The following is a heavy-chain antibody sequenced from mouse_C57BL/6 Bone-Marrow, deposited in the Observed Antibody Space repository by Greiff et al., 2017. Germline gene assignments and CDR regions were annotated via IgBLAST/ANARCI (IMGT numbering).Heavy chain of an antibody. Sequence: EVQLVESGPVLVKPGPSVKISCKASGFTFTDYYMHWVKQSHGKSLEWIGLVYPYNGGTSSNQKFKGKATLTVATSSSTAYMQLSSLTSEDSAVYYCARWETGPLDDWGQGTTLTVSS. D-gene: IGHD4-1*01. CDR3: ARWETGPLDD. CDR1: GFTFTDYY. CDR2: VYPYNGGT. V-gene: IGHV1-36*01. J-gene: IGHJ2*01.